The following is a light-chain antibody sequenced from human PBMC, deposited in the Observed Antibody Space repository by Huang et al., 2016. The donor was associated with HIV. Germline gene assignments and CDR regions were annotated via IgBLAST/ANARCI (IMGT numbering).Light chain of an antibody. CDR1: QSVSSS. Sequence: IVMTQSPATLSVSPGETATLSCRASQSVSSSLAWYQQKPGQAPRLLIFGVSTRATGVPGRFRGSGSGTEFTLTISSLQSEDFAVYYCQQYNKWPSYTFGQGTKLEIK. CDR3: QQYNKWPSYT. J-gene: IGKJ2*01. CDR2: GVS. V-gene: IGKV3-15*01.